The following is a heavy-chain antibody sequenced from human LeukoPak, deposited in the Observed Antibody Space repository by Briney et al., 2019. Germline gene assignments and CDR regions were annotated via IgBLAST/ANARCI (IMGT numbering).Heavy chain of an antibody. CDR1: GYTFSSKY. D-gene: IGHD1-20*01. Sequence: GASVKVSCKASGYTFSSKYIHWVRQATGQGLEWMGIINPRAGTTVYAQKFQGRITMTRDMSTTTVYMELSWLRSEDTALYYCAKDDGIPGTTWGANFDSWGQGTLVSVSS. V-gene: IGHV1-46*01. J-gene: IGHJ4*02. CDR2: INPRAGTT. CDR3: AKDDGIPGTTWGANFDS.